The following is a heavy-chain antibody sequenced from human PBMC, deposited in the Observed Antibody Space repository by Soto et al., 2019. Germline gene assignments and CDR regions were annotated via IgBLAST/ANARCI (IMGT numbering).Heavy chain of an antibody. CDR1: GFTFSTYG. CDR3: ARDFTMTLAVPLFDP. D-gene: IGHD2-8*02. J-gene: IGHJ5*02. CDR2: ISYDGSDK. Sequence: QVQLVESGGGVVQPGRSLRLSCAASGFTFSTYGMHWVRQAPGKGLEWVAFISYDGSDKYYVDSVKARFTVSRDNSNNTSYLQMYRLRSGDTAVYYCARDFTMTLAVPLFDPWCQGTLVTVSS. V-gene: IGHV3-30*03.